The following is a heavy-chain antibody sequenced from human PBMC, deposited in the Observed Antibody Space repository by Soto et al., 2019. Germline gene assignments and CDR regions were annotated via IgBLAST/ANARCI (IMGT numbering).Heavy chain of an antibody. CDR2: ISYDGSNK. D-gene: IGHD3-3*01. V-gene: IGHV3-30-3*01. J-gene: IGHJ6*02. Sequence: GGSLRLSCAASGFTFSSYAMHWVRQAPGKGLEWVAVISYDGSNKYYADSVKGRFTISRDNSKNTLYLQMNSLRAEDTAVYYCARGYDFWSGYYPLASYYYGMDVWGQGTTVTVSS. CDR1: GFTFSSYA. CDR3: ARGYDFWSGYYPLASYYYGMDV.